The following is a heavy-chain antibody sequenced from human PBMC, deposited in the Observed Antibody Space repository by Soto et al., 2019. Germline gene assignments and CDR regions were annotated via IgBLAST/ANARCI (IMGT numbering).Heavy chain of an antibody. CDR1: GFTFSSYG. D-gene: IGHD3-22*01. V-gene: IGHV3-33*01. CDR2: IWYDGSNK. J-gene: IGHJ5*02. CDR3: ARDPRYYDSSGYYYGWFDP. Sequence: TGGSLRLSCAASGFTFSSYGMHWVRQAPGKGLEWVAVIWYDGSNKYYADSVKGRFTISRDNSKNTLYLQMNSLRAEDTAVYYCARDPRYYDSSGYYYGWFDPWGQGTLVTVSS.